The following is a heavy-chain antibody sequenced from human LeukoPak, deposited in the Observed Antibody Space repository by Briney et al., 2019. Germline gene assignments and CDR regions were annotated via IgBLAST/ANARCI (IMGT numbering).Heavy chain of an antibody. CDR2: ITWNSNYI. D-gene: IGHD6-19*01. CDR1: GFTFDDYA. Sequence: GRSLRLSCAASGFTFDDYAMHWVRQGPGKGLEWVSGITWNSNYISYADSVKGRFTISRDNANNFLYLQMNSLRAEDTALYYCARAYKDRSLAGKKEFFQHWGQGTLVTVSS. CDR3: ARAYKDRSLAGKKEFFQH. J-gene: IGHJ1*01. V-gene: IGHV3-9*01.